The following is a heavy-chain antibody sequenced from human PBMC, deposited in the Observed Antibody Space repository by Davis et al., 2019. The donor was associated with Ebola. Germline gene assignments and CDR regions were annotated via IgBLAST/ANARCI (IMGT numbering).Heavy chain of an antibody. V-gene: IGHV3-33*06. CDR1: GFTFSTCG. CDR3: AKVRYYSTWRGGFDS. J-gene: IGHJ4*02. CDR2: IWDDGSNK. D-gene: IGHD6-13*01. Sequence: GESLKISCAASGFTFSTCGMHWVRQAPGKGLQWVAVIWDDGSNKYYADSVKGRFTISRDNSNNTLYLQMNSLRAEDTAVYYCAKVRYYSTWRGGFDSWGQGTLVTVSS.